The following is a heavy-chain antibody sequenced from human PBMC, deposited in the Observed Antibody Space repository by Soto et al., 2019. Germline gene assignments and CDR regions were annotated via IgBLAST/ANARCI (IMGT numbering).Heavy chain of an antibody. CDR2: ISYDGSNK. Sequence: GGSLRLSCAASGFTFSSYAMHWVRQAPGKGLEWVAVISYDGSNKYYADSVKGRFTISRDNSKNTLYLQMNSLRAEDTAVYYCARRRGYSGYDPVFTYIDYWGQGTLVTVSS. J-gene: IGHJ4*02. D-gene: IGHD5-12*01. V-gene: IGHV3-30-3*01. CDR1: GFTFSSYA. CDR3: ARRRGYSGYDPVFTYIDY.